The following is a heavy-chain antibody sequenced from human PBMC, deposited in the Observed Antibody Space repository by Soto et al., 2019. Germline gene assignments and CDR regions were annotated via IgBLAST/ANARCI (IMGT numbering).Heavy chain of an antibody. CDR1: GFIFSAYA. CDR2: ISGSGGAT. Sequence: PGGSLRVSCAASGFIFSAYAMSWVRQAPGKGLEWVSVISGSGGATYYADSVKGRFTISRDNSKNTLYLQMNSLRAEDTAVYYCARQEYITTWYLKYWGQGP. CDR3: ARQEYITTWYLKY. D-gene: IGHD6-13*01. J-gene: IGHJ4*02. V-gene: IGHV3-23*01.